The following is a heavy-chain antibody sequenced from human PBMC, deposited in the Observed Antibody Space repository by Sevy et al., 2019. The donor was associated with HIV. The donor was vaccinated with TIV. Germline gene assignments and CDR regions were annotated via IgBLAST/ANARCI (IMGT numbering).Heavy chain of an antibody. CDR2: IYPGDSDT. J-gene: IGHJ3*02. D-gene: IGHD3-10*01. CDR3: ARTFRELLGLHAFDI. V-gene: IGHV5-51*01. CDR1: GYSFPTYW. Sequence: GESLKISCKGSGYSFPTYWIGWVRQMPGKGLEWMGIIYPGDSDTRYSPSFQGQVTISADKSISTAYLQWSSLKASDTAMYYGARTFRELLGLHAFDIWGQGTMVTVSS.